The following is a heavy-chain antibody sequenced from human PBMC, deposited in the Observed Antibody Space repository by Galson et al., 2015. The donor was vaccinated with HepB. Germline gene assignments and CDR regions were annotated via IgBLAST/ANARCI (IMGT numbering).Heavy chain of an antibody. CDR1: GYTFTSYG. Sequence: SVKVSCKASGYTFTSYGISWVRQAPGQGLEWMGWISAYNGNTNYAQKLQGRVTMTTDTSTSTAYMELRSLRSDDTAVYYCARDQPWGYYYDSRDAFDIWGQGTMVTVSS. CDR3: ARDQPWGYYYDSRDAFDI. V-gene: IGHV1-18*01. CDR2: ISAYNGNT. D-gene: IGHD3-22*01. J-gene: IGHJ3*02.